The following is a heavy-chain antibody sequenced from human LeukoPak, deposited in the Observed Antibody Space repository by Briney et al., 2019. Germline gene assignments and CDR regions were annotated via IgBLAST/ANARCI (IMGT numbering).Heavy chain of an antibody. CDR3: ARHDGSSFIYYIDH. Sequence: GGSLRLSCAASGFSVTSCAMSWVRQAPGKGLEWVSTVSNSGYNTWYADSVKGRFTISRDISQNTLHLQMSSLRAEDTALYYCARHDGSSFIYYIDHWGQGILITVSS. CDR2: VSNSGYNT. V-gene: IGHV3-23*01. CDR1: GFSVTSCA. J-gene: IGHJ4*02. D-gene: IGHD1-26*01.